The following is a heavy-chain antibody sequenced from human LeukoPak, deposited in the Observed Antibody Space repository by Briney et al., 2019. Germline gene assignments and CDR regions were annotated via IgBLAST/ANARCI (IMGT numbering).Heavy chain of an antibody. CDR2: INPSGGST. J-gene: IGHJ4*02. V-gene: IGHV1-46*01. Sequence: ASVKVSCKASGYTFTSYYMHWVRQAPGQGLEWMGIINPSGGSTSYAQKFQGRVTMTRDTSTSTVYMELSSLRSEDTAVYYCARLVYDYVWGRIEGPDSWGQGTLVTVSS. D-gene: IGHD3-16*01. CDR1: GYTFTSYY. CDR3: ARLVYDYVWGRIEGPDS.